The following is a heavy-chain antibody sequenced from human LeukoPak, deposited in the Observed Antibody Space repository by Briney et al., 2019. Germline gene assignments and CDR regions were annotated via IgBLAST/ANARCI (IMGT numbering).Heavy chain of an antibody. V-gene: IGHV4-31*03. CDR3: ARGSYFGDNYYKGTDH. CDR1: GDSIRRAGYY. Sequence: PSETLSLTCTVSGDSIRRAGYYWTWIRLRPGNGLEWIGYIHNNGNTYYNPSLGSRVTMSLDMSQNQFSLNLISLTADDTAVYFCARGSYFGDNYYKGTDHWGRGTLVIVSS. CDR2: IHNNGNT. D-gene: IGHD3-10*01. J-gene: IGHJ4*02.